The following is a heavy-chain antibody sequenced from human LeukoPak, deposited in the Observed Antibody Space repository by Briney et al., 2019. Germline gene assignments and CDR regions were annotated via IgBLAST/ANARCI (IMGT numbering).Heavy chain of an antibody. CDR3: ASIYYYGSGSHFGN. V-gene: IGHV4-59*08. Sequence: SETLSLTCTVSGGSITNYYWSWIRQSPGKGLEWIVHMNYGGSTKYNPSFKSRVTMSVDTSKNQFSLSLTSVTAADSAIYYCASIYYYGSGSHFGNWGQGALVTVSS. J-gene: IGHJ4*02. CDR1: GGSITNYY. D-gene: IGHD3-10*01. CDR2: MNYGGST.